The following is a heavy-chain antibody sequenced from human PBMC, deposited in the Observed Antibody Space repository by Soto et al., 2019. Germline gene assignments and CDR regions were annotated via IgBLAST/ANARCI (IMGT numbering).Heavy chain of an antibody. V-gene: IGHV3-49*03. J-gene: IGHJ6*02. CDR3: TRSHQKRLRFLEWLLYRRYYYYGMDV. Sequence: PGGSLRLSCAASGFTFSDHYMDWIRQAQGKGLEWVGFIRSKAYGGTTEYAASVKGRFTISRDDSKSIAYLQMNSLKTEDTAVYYCTRSHQKRLRFLEWLLYRRYYYYGMDVWGQGTTVTVSS. D-gene: IGHD3-3*01. CDR2: IRSKAYGGTT. CDR1: GFTFSDHY.